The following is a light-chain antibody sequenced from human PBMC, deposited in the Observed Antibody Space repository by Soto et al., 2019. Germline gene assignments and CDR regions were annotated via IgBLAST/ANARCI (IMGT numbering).Light chain of an antibody. CDR2: WAS. CDR3: HQFYSRPPT. Sequence: IVRTQSPYSLAVSLGERATITCKSSQSVLFTSNNKDFLAWYQQRPGQSPKLILFWASTRASGVPDRFSGSGSGTDFTLTINSLQAEGAAVYYCHQFYSRPPTFGQGTKV. V-gene: IGKV4-1*01. J-gene: IGKJ1*01. CDR1: QSVLFTSNNKDF.